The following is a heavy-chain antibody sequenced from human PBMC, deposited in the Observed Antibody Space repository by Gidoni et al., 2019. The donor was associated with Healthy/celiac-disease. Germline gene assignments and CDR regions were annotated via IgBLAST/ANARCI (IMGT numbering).Heavy chain of an antibody. CDR1: GFTFSGYA. J-gene: IGHJ6*02. V-gene: IGHV3-73*02. Sequence: EVQRVESGGGWVQPGGSMQLSCAAYGFTFSGYAMPWVLQALGKGLEWVGRIRSKANSYATAYAASVKGRFTISRDDSKNTAYLQMNSLKTEDTAVYYCTSSLLWFGENSDGMDVWGQGTTVTVSS. CDR3: TSSLLWFGENSDGMDV. CDR2: IRSKANSYAT. D-gene: IGHD3-10*01.